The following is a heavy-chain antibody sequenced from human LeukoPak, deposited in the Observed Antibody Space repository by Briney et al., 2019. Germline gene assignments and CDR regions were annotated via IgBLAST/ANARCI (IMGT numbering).Heavy chain of an antibody. CDR3: ARAPFDY. CDR2: INSDGSTT. CDR1: GLTFSSYW. Sequence: GGSLTLSCAASGLTFSSYWMHWVRHAPGKGLVWVSRINSDGSTTTYADSVKGRFTISRDNAKNTLYLQMNSLRVEDTAVYYCARAPFDYWGQGTLVTVSS. V-gene: IGHV3-74*01. J-gene: IGHJ4*02.